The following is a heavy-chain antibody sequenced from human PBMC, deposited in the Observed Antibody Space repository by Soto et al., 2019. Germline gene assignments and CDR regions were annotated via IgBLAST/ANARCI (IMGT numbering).Heavy chain of an antibody. CDR2: IYYSGTT. D-gene: IGHD1-26*01. J-gene: IGHJ3*02. CDR3: ARRAVGATSFVFDI. Sequence: VTLSLTCAVSGYSISSSNWCGWIRQPPGKGLEWIGYIYYSGTTYYNPSLKSRVTISVDTSKNQFSLKLSSVTAADTAVYYCARRAVGATSFVFDIWAQGTMVTVSS. CDR1: GYSISSSNW. V-gene: IGHV4-28*01.